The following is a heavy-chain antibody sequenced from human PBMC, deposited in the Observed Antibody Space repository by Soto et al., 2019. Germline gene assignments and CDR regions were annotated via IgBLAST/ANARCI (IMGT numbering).Heavy chain of an antibody. Sequence: QITLKESGPTLVKPTQTLTLTCTFSGFSLSTSGGGVGWIRQPPVKALEWLALIYWDADKRYSPSLKSRLTITKDTPKHQVVLTMTNMDPVDTATYYCAHRLYDDIWGSYRYLGWFDPWGQGTLVTVSS. V-gene: IGHV2-5*02. D-gene: IGHD3-16*02. CDR2: IYWDADK. CDR3: AHRLYDDIWGSYRYLGWFDP. CDR1: GFSLSTSGGG. J-gene: IGHJ5*02.